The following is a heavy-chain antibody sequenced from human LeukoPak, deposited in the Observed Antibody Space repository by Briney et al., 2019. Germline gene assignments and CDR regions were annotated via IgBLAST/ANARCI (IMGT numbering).Heavy chain of an antibody. CDR2: ISAYNGNT. V-gene: IGHV1-18*04. CDR3: ARVWPAGAKASGAWFDY. J-gene: IGHJ4*02. CDR1: GYSFTSYW. Sequence: GESLKISCKGSGYSFTSYWIGWVRQAPGQGLEWMGWISAYNGNTNYAQKLQGRVTMTTDTSTSTAYMELRSLRSDDTAVYYCARVWPAGAKASGAWFDYWGQGTLVTVSS. D-gene: IGHD1-26*01.